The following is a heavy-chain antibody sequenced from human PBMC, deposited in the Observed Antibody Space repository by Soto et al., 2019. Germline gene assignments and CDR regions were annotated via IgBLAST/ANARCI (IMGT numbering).Heavy chain of an antibody. CDR3: ARHSWYIFGFDP. CDR1: GGSISSSTYY. V-gene: IGHV4-39*01. Sequence: PSETLSLTCSVSGGSISSSTYYWGWIRQPPGKGLEWIGTIYYSGSTYYNPSLKSRLTISVDTSKNQFSLELSSVTAADTAVYYCARHSWYIFGFDPWGQGTLVTVSS. J-gene: IGHJ5*02. CDR2: IYYSGST. D-gene: IGHD6-13*01.